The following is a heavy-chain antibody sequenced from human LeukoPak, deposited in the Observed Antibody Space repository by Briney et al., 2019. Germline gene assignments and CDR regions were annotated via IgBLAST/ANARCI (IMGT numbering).Heavy chain of an antibody. D-gene: IGHD5-18*01. V-gene: IGHV1-3*01. CDR3: ARDHPVQLWLLGY. Sequence: ASVKVSCKASGYTFTSYAMHWVRQAPGQRLEWMGWINAGNGNTKYSQKFQGRVAITRDTSASTAYMELSSLRSEDTAVYYCARDHPVQLWLLGYWGQGTLVTVSS. CDR2: INAGNGNT. J-gene: IGHJ4*02. CDR1: GYTFTSYA.